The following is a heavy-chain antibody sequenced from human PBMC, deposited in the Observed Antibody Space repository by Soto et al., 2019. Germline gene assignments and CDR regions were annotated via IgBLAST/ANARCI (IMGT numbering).Heavy chain of an antibody. CDR1: GDTLTSHG. CDR2: ISAHNGDT. V-gene: IGHV1-18*01. Sequence: ASVKVSCKASGDTLTSHGISWVRQAPGQGLEWMGWISAHNGDTKYAQNFQGRVTMTTDTSTGTAYMELRSLGSDDTAGYYCARDRIAATGTAHYYYYGMDVWGQGTTVTVSS. J-gene: IGHJ6*02. D-gene: IGHD6-13*01. CDR3: ARDRIAATGTAHYYYYGMDV.